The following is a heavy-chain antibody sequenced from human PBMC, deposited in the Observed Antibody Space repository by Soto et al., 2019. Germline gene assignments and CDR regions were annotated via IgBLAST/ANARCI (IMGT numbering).Heavy chain of an antibody. CDR2: TSHTGPT. D-gene: IGHD5-12*01. CDR1: GVSISSDY. Sequence: QVQLQESGPGLVKPSETLSLTCTVSGVSISSDYWTWFRQSQGTGLEGIAYTSHTGPTDDNPTRKRRVTISLDTSKNQLSLKLSSVTAADTAVYYCARGPPWMDAFDIWGQGTKVTVSP. J-gene: IGHJ3*02. CDR3: ARGPPWMDAFDI. V-gene: IGHV4-59*13.